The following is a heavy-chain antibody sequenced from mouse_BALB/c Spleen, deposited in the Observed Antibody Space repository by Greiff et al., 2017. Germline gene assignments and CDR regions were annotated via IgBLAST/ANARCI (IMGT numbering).Heavy chain of an antibody. D-gene: IGHD2-4*01. CDR1: GYSFTGYY. J-gene: IGHJ1*01. CDR2: ISCYNGAT. CDR3: ARGDDYDERYFDV. V-gene: IGHV1S34*01. Sequence: LVKTGASVKISCKASGYSFTGYYMHWVKQSHGKSLEWIGYISCYNGATSYNQKFKGKATFTVDTSSSTAYMQFNSLTSEDSAVYYCARGDDYDERYFDVWGAGISVTVSS.